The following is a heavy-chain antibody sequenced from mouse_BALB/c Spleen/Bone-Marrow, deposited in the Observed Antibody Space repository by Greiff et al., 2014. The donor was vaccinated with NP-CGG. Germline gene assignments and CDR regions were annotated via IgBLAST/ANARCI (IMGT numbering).Heavy chain of an antibody. V-gene: IGHV1-54*01. J-gene: IGHJ4*01. CDR2: INPGSGGT. CDR1: GYAFTNYL. Sequence: VQLQQSGAELVRPGTSMKVSCKASGYAFTNYLIEWVKQRPGQGLEWIGVINPGSGGTNYNEKFKGKATLTAGKSSSTAYMQLSSLTSDDSAVYFCARWDYAMDYWGQGTSVTVSS. CDR3: ARWDYAMDY.